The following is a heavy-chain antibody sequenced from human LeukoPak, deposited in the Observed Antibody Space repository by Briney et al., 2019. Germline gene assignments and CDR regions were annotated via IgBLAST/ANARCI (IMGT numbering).Heavy chain of an antibody. CDR1: GYTFTRYG. V-gene: IGHV1-18*01. Sequence: DSVKVSCKASGYTFTRYGISWVRQAPGQGLEWMGWISAYNGNTNYAQKFQGRVTMTRNTSMSTAYMELSSLRSEDTAVYYCARDRWGCSSTSCPQDSWFDPWGQGTLVTVSS. CDR3: ARDRWGCSSTSCPQDSWFDP. CDR2: ISAYNGNT. J-gene: IGHJ5*02. D-gene: IGHD2-2*01.